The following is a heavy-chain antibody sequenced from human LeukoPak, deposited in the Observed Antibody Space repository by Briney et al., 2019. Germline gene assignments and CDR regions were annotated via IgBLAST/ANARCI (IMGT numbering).Heavy chain of an antibody. Sequence: GGSLRLSCAASGFTFSSYGMPWVRQAPGKGLEWVAVIWYDGSNKYYADSVKGRFTISRDNSKNTLYLQMNSLRAEDTAVYYCARDRVVPYYFDYWGQGTLVTVSS. J-gene: IGHJ4*02. CDR1: GFTFSSYG. V-gene: IGHV3-33*01. CDR2: IWYDGSNK. CDR3: ARDRVVPYYFDY. D-gene: IGHD2-15*01.